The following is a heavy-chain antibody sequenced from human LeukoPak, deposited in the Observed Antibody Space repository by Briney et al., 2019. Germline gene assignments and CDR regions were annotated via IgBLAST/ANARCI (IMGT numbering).Heavy chain of an antibody. D-gene: IGHD2-8*01. J-gene: IGHJ4*02. CDR2: ISSSSSYV. CDR1: GFTFSSYS. V-gene: IGHV3-21*01. CDR3: ARDRPGYCTNGVCYAPLHY. Sequence: GGSRRLSCAASGFTFSSYSMNWVRQAPGKGLEWVSSISSSSSYVYYADSVKGRFTISRDNAKNSLYLQMNSLRAEDTAVYYCARDRPGYCTNGVCYAPLHYWGQGTLVTVSS.